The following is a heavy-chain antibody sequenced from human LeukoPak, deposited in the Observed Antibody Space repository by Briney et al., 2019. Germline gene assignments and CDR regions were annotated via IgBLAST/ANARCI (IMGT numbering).Heavy chain of an antibody. CDR1: GGTFSSYA. D-gene: IGHD3-22*01. CDR3: ARDAGDSSGYYLRDAFDI. Sequence: GASVKVSCKASGGTFSSYAISWVRQAPGQGLEWMGGIIPIFGTANYAQKFQGRVTITADKSTSTAYMELSSLRSEDTAVYYCARDAGDSSGYYLRDAFDIWGQGTMVTVSS. J-gene: IGHJ3*02. CDR2: IIPIFGTA. V-gene: IGHV1-69*06.